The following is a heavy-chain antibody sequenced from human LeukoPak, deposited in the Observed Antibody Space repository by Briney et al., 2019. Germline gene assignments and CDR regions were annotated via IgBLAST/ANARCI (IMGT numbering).Heavy chain of an antibody. CDR1: GFTVSGDY. J-gene: IGHJ5*02. D-gene: IGHD3-3*01. CDR2: IYSGGST. CDR3: ARHDWFDP. Sequence: GGSPRLSCAVSGFTVSGDYMSWVRQAPGKGLEWVSVIYSGGSTYYADSVKGRFTISRDNSKNMLYLQVNSLRAEDTAVYYCARHDWFDPWGQGTLVTVSS. V-gene: IGHV3-53*01.